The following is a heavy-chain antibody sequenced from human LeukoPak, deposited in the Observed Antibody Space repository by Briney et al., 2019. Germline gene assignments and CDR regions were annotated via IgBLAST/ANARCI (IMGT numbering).Heavy chain of an antibody. V-gene: IGHV4-34*01. CDR3: ARLDSGYGGLDY. CDR1: GGSFSGYY. D-gene: IGHD5-12*01. J-gene: IGHJ4*02. CDR2: INHSGST. Sequence: SETLSLTCAVYGGSFSGYYWSWIRQPPGKGLEWIGEINHSGSTNYNPSLKSRVTISVDKSKNQFSLKLSSVTAADTAVYYCARLDSGYGGLDYWGQGTLVTVSP.